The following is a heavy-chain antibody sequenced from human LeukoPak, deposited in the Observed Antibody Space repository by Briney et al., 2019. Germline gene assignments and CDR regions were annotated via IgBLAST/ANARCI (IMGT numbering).Heavy chain of an antibody. Sequence: SETLSLTCAVSGGSISSDYWTCIRQPPGKRLECIGYISDIGSTTYNPSLKSRVTISADTSKTESSLKLRSVTAADTAIYYCARHGQEGDPFGSGSYNAYDIWGQGTLVTVSS. CDR3: ARHGQEGDPFGSGSYNAYDI. D-gene: IGHD3-10*01. J-gene: IGHJ3*02. V-gene: IGHV4-59*08. CDR1: GGSISSDY. CDR2: ISDIGST.